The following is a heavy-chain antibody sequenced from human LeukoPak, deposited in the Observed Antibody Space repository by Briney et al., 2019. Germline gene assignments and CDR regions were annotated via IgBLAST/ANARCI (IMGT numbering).Heavy chain of an antibody. CDR3: ARLEGSGWPYYGMDV. CDR2: IYYSGST. V-gene: IGHV4-39*01. J-gene: IGHJ6*02. D-gene: IGHD6-19*01. Sequence: PSETLSLTCTVSGGSISSSSYYWGWIRQPPGKGLEWIGSIYYSGSTYYNPSLKSRVTISADTSKNQFSLKLSSVTAADTAVYYCARLEGSGWPYYGMDVWGQGTTVTVSS. CDR1: GGSISSSSYY.